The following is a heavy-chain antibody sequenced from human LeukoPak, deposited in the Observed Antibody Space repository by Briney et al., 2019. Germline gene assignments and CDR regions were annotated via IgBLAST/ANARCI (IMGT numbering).Heavy chain of an antibody. CDR2: ISSSGATI. CDR1: GFTFSNYD. Sequence: GGSLRLSCAASGFTFSNYDMNWVRQAPGKGLEWISYISSSGATIYYADSVRGRFTVPRDNAQNSLYLQLNSLRAEDTALYYCAKMMANWGQGTLVTVSS. D-gene: IGHD5-24*01. J-gene: IGHJ4*02. V-gene: IGHV3-48*03. CDR3: AKMMAN.